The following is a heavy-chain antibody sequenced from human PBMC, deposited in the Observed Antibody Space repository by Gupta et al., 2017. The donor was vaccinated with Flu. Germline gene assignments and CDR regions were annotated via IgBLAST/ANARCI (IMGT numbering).Heavy chain of an antibody. CDR2: INRGGSA. J-gene: IGHJ4*02. Sequence: RQSPGKGLGWIGEINRGGSATYNPAPQGRVTISVDTYNKQFSLRLMSVTAADTGVYYCARGTYSSSWSSNFDRWGLGTLVTVSS. D-gene: IGHD6-13*01. V-gene: IGHV4-34*13. CDR3: ARGTYSSSWSSNFDR.